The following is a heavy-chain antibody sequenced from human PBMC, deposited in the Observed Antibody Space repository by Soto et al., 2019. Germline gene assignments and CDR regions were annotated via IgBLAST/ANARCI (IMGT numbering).Heavy chain of an antibody. CDR1: GGSISSADYS. CDR2: IYQSGIT. Sequence: QLQLQESGSGLVKPSQTLSLTCAVSGGSISSADYSWSWIRQPPGEGLEWIGYIYQSGITYYNPSLKSRVPISADSSKNQFSLRLSSVTAADTAVYYCARVIAAPGMDWGYFDYWGQGTLVTVSS. V-gene: IGHV4-30-2*01. J-gene: IGHJ4*02. D-gene: IGHD6-13*01. CDR3: ARVIAAPGMDWGYFDY.